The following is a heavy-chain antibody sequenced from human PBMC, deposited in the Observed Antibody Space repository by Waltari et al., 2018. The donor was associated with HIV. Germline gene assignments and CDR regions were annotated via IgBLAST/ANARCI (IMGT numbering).Heavy chain of an antibody. J-gene: IGHJ4*02. CDR2: VFYSGTT. V-gene: IGHV4-59*01. Sequence: QVQLQESGPGLVKPSETLSLMCTVSGGSIGTNFWSWIRQPPGKGLEWIGYVFYSGTTNYNPPLKSRVTISVDTSKNQFSLNLRSVTAADTAVYYCASSRVAAGLDSWGQGTQVTVSS. CDR3: ASSRVAAGLDS. CDR1: GGSIGTNF. D-gene: IGHD1-26*01.